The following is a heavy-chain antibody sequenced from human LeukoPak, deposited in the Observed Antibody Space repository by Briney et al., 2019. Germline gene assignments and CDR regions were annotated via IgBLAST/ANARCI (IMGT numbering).Heavy chain of an antibody. CDR1: SGSISSGVYY. V-gene: IGHV4-31*03. Sequence: SETLSLTCPVSSGSISSGVYYWSWFRQHPGKGLEWIGYIYYSGSTYYNPSLKSRDTISVDTSKNQFSLKLSSVTAADTAVYYCARGVRWLQLSYFDYWGQGTLVTVSS. CDR3: ARGVRWLQLSYFDY. J-gene: IGHJ4*02. D-gene: IGHD5-24*01. CDR2: IYYSGST.